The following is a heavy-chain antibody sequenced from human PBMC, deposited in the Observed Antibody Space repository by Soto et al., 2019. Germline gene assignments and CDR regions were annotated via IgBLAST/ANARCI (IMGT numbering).Heavy chain of an antibody. Sequence: EVQLVESGGGLVKPGGSLRLSCAASGFTFSNAWMSWVRQAPGKGLEWVGRIKSKTDGGTADYAAPVKGRFTISRDDSKNTLYLQMTSLKTEDTAVYYCSTGGNSYGDMRYWGQGTLVTVSS. V-gene: IGHV3-15*01. CDR2: IKSKTDGGTA. CDR1: GFTFSNAW. D-gene: IGHD5-18*01. CDR3: STGGNSYGDMRY. J-gene: IGHJ4*02.